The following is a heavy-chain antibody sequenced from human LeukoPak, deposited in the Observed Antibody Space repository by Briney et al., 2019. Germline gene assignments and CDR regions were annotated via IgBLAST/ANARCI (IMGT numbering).Heavy chain of an antibody. CDR2: IYYTGST. V-gene: IGHV4-39*07. D-gene: IGHD2-8*01. CDR3: ARENYCTNGVCWAFDP. Sequence: TSETLSLTCTVSGGSISSSDYYWSWIRQPPGRGLEWLGNIYYTGSTTYNPSLKSRVTFSVDTFNNQFSLHLSSVTAADTAVYYCARENYCTNGVCWAFDPWGQGTLVTVSS. CDR1: GGSISSSDYY. J-gene: IGHJ5*02.